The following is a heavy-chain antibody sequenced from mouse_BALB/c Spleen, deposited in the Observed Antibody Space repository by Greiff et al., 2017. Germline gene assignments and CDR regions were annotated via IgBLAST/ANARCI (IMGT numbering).Heavy chain of an antibody. J-gene: IGHJ1*01. CDR3: ARYSYGNFPYWYFDV. CDR1: GDSITSGY. CDR2: ISYSGST. V-gene: IGHV3-8*02. D-gene: IGHD2-1*01. Sequence: VQLKESGPSLVKPSQTLSLTCSVTGDSITSGYWNWIRKFPGNKLEYMGYISYSGSTYYNPSLKSRISITRDTSKNQYYLQLNSVTTEDTATYYCARYSYGNFPYWYFDVWGAGTTVTVSS.